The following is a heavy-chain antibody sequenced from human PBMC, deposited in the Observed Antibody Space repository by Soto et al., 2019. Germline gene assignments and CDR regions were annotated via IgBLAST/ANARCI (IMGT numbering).Heavy chain of an antibody. J-gene: IGHJ4*02. Sequence: SETLSLTCTVSGGSISSGDYYWGWIRQPPGKGLEWIGYIYYSGSTYYNPSLKSRVTISVDTSKNQFSLKLSSVTAADTAVYYCARGPTYDLLSGGFDFWGQGALVTVSS. CDR1: GGSISSGDYY. CDR3: ARGPTYDLLSGGFDF. D-gene: IGHD3-9*01. CDR2: IYYSGST. V-gene: IGHV4-30-4*01.